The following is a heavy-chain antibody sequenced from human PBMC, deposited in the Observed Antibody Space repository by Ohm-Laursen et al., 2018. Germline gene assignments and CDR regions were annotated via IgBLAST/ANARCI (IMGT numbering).Heavy chain of an antibody. V-gene: IGHV1-46*01. D-gene: IGHD3-3*01. J-gene: IGHJ5*02. CDR2: LNPSGGTT. CDR3: ARTRWKEWLSP. Sequence: ASVKVSCKASGYTFTDHYIHWVRQAPGQGFEWMGILNPSGGTTTYAQEFQGRVTMTRDTSTSTVYMELTSLTPDDTAIYCCARTRWKEWLSPWGQGTLVTVSS. CDR1: GYTFTDHY.